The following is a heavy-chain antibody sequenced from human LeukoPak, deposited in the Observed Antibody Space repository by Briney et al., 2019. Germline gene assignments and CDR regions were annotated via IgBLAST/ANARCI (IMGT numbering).Heavy chain of an antibody. Sequence: PGGSLRLPCAASGFIFGSYGMRWVRQAPGKGLEWVAFTPYHGVSRYYTESVKGRFTISRDNSKSTLYLQMNSLRIEDTAVYYCAKDRHGDYTSDYWGQGTLVIVSS. D-gene: IGHD4-17*01. J-gene: IGHJ4*02. CDR2: TPYHGVSR. CDR1: GFIFGSYG. CDR3: AKDRHGDYTSDY. V-gene: IGHV3-30*02.